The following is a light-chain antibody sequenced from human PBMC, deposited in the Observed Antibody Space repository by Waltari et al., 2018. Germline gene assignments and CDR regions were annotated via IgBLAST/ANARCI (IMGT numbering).Light chain of an antibody. J-gene: IGKJ1*01. V-gene: IGKV3-15*01. Sequence: MTQSPGTLSASPGERVTLSYRASQTVSSNLVWYKQIPGQPPRVLIYGASTRATGVPARFSGSGSATEFTLTISSLQSEDFAVYFCQQYNHWPWTFGQGTKVDVK. CDR2: GAS. CDR1: QTVSSN. CDR3: QQYNHWPWT.